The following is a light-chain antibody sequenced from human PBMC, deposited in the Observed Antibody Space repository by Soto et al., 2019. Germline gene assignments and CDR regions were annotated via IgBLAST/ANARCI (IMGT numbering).Light chain of an antibody. CDR1: QSISSY. J-gene: IGKJ1*01. CDR2: AAS. CDR3: QQYNSYSPT. Sequence: DIQMTQSPSSLSASVGDRVTITCRASQSISSYLNWYQQKPGKAPNLLIYAASSLQSGVPSRFSGSGSGTDFTLTISSLHPDDFATYYCQQYNSYSPTFGQGTKVDIK. V-gene: IGKV1-16*01.